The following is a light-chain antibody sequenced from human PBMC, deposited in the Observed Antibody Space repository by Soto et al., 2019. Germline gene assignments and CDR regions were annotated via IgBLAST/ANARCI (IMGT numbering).Light chain of an antibody. Sequence: QSALTQPASMSGSPGQSITISCTGTSSDVGGYNYVSWYQQHPDKAPKLIIFDVSDRPSGVSNRFSGSKSGNTASLTIFGLQAEDEADYYCSSYTSSSTGVFGTGTKVTVL. V-gene: IGLV2-14*01. CDR2: DVS. J-gene: IGLJ1*01. CDR1: SSDVGGYNY. CDR3: SSYTSSSTGV.